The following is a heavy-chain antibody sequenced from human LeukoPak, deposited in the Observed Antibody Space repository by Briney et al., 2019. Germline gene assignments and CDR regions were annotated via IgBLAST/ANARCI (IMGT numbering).Heavy chain of an antibody. J-gene: IGHJ4*02. CDR2: ISVYNDKT. D-gene: IGHD1-26*01. Sequence: ASVKVSCKASGYTFTSYGIHWVRQAPGQGLEWMGWISVYNDKTNYVQKFQGRVTMTTDISTSTAYMELSSLRSEDTAVYYCATEQLITSIVGATSEFDYWGQGTLVTVSS. CDR1: GYTFTSYG. V-gene: IGHV1-18*01. CDR3: ATEQLITSIVGATSEFDY.